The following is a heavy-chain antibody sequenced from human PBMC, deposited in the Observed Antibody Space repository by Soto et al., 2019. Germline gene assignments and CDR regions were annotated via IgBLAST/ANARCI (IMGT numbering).Heavy chain of an antibody. CDR1: GYTFTNFG. D-gene: IGHD2-2*01. CDR2: ISAHTDTP. CDR3: ARVIPGGEAWFDX. V-gene: IGHV1-18*01. Sequence: ASVKVSCKASGYTFTNFGVTWVRRAPGQGLEWMGWISAHTDTPNYAQKFQGGVTMTIDTSTSTAYMDLRSLTSDDTAVYYCARVIPGGEAWFDXWGQGTLVTVSX. J-gene: IGHJ5*02.